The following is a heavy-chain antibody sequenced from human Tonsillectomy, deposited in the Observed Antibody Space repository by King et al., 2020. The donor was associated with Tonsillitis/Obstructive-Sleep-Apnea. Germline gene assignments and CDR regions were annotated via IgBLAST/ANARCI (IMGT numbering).Heavy chain of an antibody. V-gene: IGHV6-1*01. J-gene: IGHJ3*02. D-gene: IGHD3-9*01. CDR1: GDSVSNNTAA. CDR2: TYYRSKWYN. Sequence: VQLQQSGPGLVKPSQTLSLTCAISGDSVSNNTAAWTWVRHSPSRGLEWLGRTYYRSKWYNDYAVSMKSRITINPDTSKNQFSLRLNSVTPEDTAVYYCLRERYDAFDIWGQGTLVTVSS. CDR3: LRERYDAFDI.